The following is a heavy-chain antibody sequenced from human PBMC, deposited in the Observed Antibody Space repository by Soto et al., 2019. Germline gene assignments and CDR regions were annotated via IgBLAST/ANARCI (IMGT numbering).Heavy chain of an antibody. J-gene: IGHJ3*02. D-gene: IGHD2-8*01. V-gene: IGHV1-46*01. CDR3: ARGRSFQLMVYADAFDI. CDR2: INPSGGST. Sequence: GASVKVSCKASGYTFTSYYMHWLRQAPGQGLEWMGIINPSGGSTSYAQKFQGRVTMTRDTSTSTVYMELRSLRSEDTAVYYCARGRSFQLMVYADAFDIWGQGTVVTVSS. CDR1: GYTFTSYY.